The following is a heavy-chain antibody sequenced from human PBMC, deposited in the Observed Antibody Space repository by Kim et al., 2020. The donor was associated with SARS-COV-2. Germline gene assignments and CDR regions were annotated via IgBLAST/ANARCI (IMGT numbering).Heavy chain of an antibody. J-gene: IGHJ6*03. V-gene: IGHV3-11*01. CDR1: GFTFSDYY. CDR2: ISSSGSTI. D-gene: IGHD3-3*01. Sequence: GGSLRLSCAASGFTFSDYYMSWIRQAPGKGLEWVSYISSSGSTIYYADSVKGRFTISRDNAKNSLYLQMNSLRAEDTAVYYCARDQMDYDFWSGYYIDVHYYMDGWGKATTVTHSS. CDR3: ARDQMDYDFWSGYYIDVHYYMDG.